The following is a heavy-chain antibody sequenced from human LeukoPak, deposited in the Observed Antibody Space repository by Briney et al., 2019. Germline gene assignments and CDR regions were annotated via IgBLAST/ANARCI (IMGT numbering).Heavy chain of an antibody. CDR1: GFTFDDYA. CDR3: ARDPYGSGSTSFDI. CDR2: IWYDGSNK. J-gene: IGHJ3*02. D-gene: IGHD3-10*01. V-gene: IGHV3-33*08. Sequence: GGSLRLSCAASGFTFDDYAMHWVRQAPGKGLEWVAVIWYDGSNKYYADSVKGRFTISRDNSKNTLYLQMNSLRAEDTAVYYCARDPYGSGSTSFDIWGQGTMVTVSS.